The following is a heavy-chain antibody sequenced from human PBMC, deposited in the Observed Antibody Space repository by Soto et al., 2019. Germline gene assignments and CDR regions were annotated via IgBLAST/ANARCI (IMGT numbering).Heavy chain of an antibody. Sequence: QVQLQESGPGLVKPSQTLSLTCTVSGDSISSGDYYWSWIRQHPGKGLEWIGYIYYSGSTSHNPSLKSRVTISVDTSKSQFSLRLSSVTAADTAVYYCARDLYLQGGMDVWGQGTTVTVSS. CDR3: ARDLYLQGGMDV. V-gene: IGHV4-31*03. CDR2: IYYSGST. CDR1: GDSISSGDYY. J-gene: IGHJ6*02.